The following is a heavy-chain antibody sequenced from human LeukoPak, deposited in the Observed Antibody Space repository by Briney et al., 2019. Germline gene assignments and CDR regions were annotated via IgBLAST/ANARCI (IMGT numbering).Heavy chain of an antibody. CDR1: GGTFSSYA. Sequence: ASVKVSCKASGGTFSSYAISWVRQAPGQGLEWMGWINAGNGNTKYSQEFQGRVTITRDTSASTAYMELSSLRSEDMAVYYCAREAQQLWLPETYFDYWGQGTLVTVSS. CDR2: INAGNGNT. D-gene: IGHD5-18*01. CDR3: AREAQQLWLPETYFDY. J-gene: IGHJ4*02. V-gene: IGHV1-3*03.